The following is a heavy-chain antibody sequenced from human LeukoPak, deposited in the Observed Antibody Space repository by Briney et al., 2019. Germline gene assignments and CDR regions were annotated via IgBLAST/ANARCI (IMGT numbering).Heavy chain of an antibody. Sequence: GGSLRLSCAASGFTFSSYEMNWVRQAPGKGLEWVSYISSSGSTIYYADSVKGRFTISRDNAKNSLYLQMNSLRAEDTAVYYCTMAYCGGDCYSSFFDYWGQGTLSPSPQ. V-gene: IGHV3-48*03. CDR3: TMAYCGGDCYSSFFDY. D-gene: IGHD2-21*02. CDR2: ISSSGSTI. CDR1: GFTFSSYE. J-gene: IGHJ4*02.